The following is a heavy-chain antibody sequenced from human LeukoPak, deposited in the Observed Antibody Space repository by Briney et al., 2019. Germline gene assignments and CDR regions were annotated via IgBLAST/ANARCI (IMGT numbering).Heavy chain of an antibody. J-gene: IGHJ3*02. CDR2: IYYTGNT. V-gene: IGHV4-39*07. CDR1: GVSISSSNSY. D-gene: IGHD6-19*01. Sequence: SETLSLTCTVSGVSISSSNSYWGWIRQPPGKGLEWIGSIYYTGNTYYNPSLKSRVTISVDTSKNQFSLKLSSVTAADTAVYYCARYEWLVLLAFDIWGQGTMVTVSS. CDR3: ARYEWLVLLAFDI.